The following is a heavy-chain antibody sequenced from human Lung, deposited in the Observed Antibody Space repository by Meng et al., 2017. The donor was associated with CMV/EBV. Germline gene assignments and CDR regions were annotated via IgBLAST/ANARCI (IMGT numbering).Heavy chain of an antibody. Sequence: GEXXKISCVASGLIFNKYGIHWLRQAPGKGLEWLSFIDVDGQRRYNGDTVKARFVVFKDRSKNTVVLQMNSLRVEETAVSYCVGHQGGPRDGVRLVWGQGXLVTVSS. V-gene: IGHV3-30*02. CDR2: IDVDGQRR. D-gene: IGHD3-10*01. CDR3: VGHQGGPRDGVRLV. CDR1: GLIFNKYG. J-gene: IGHJ4*02.